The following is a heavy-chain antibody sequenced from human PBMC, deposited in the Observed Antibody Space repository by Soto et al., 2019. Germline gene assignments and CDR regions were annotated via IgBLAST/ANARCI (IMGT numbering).Heavy chain of an antibody. CDR2: IYYSGST. D-gene: IGHD6-19*01. Sequence: SETLSLTCTVSGGSISSYYWSWIRQPPGKGLEWIGYIYYSGSTNYNPSLKSRVTISVDTSKNQFSLKLSSVTAADTAVYYCARTAGYSSGWHFDYWGQGTLVTVS. J-gene: IGHJ4*02. CDR3: ARTAGYSSGWHFDY. CDR1: GGSISSYY. V-gene: IGHV4-59*08.